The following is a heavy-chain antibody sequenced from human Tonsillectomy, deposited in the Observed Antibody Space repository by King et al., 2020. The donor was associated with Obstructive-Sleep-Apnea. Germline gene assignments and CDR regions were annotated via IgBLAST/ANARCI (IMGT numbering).Heavy chain of an antibody. Sequence: HVQLVESGGGVVQPGRSLRLSCAASGFTFSSYAMHWVRQAPGKGLEWVAVISYDGSNKYDADSVKGRFTIARDNSKNTLYLQMNSLRAEDTAVYYCARDGDTYIVLHYFDYWGQGTLVTVSS. V-gene: IGHV3-30*04. CDR3: ARDGDTYIVLHYFDY. CDR1: GFTFSSYA. CDR2: ISYDGSNK. J-gene: IGHJ4*02. D-gene: IGHD2-8*02.